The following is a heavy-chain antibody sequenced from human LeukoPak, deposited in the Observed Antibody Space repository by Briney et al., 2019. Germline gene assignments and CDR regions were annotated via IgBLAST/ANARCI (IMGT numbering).Heavy chain of an antibody. CDR1: GYTFTGYY. V-gene: IGHV1-8*02. D-gene: IGHD3-22*01. Sequence: ASVKVSCKASGYTFTGYYIHWVRQAPGQGLEWMGWMNPNSGNTGYAQKFQGRVTMTRNTSISTAYMELSSLRSEDTAVYYCARPDSSGYSRDAFDIWGQGTMVTVSS. J-gene: IGHJ3*02. CDR3: ARPDSSGYSRDAFDI. CDR2: MNPNSGNT.